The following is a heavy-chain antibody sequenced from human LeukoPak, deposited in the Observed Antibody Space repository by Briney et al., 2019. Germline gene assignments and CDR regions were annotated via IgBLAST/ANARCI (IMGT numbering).Heavy chain of an antibody. CDR2: INPNSGAT. V-gene: IGHV1-2*04. D-gene: IGHD7-27*01. CDR1: GYTFTGYY. Sequence: ASVKVSCKASGYTFTGYYMHWVRQAPGQGLEWMGWINPNSGATNYAQKFQGWVTMTRDTSISTAYMELSRLRSDDTAVYYCARAPNWGSRPFDYWGQGTLVTVSS. J-gene: IGHJ4*02. CDR3: ARAPNWGSRPFDY.